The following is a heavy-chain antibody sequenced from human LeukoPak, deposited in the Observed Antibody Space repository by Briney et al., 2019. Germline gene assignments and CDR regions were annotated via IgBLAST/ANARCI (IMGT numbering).Heavy chain of an antibody. V-gene: IGHV1-18*01. Sequence: ASVKVSCKASGYTFTSYGISWVRQAPGQGLEWMGWISAYNGNTNYAQKLQGRVTMTTDTSTSTAYMELRSLRSDDTAVYYCAMAYTYYDSGGAFDIWGQGTMVTSLQ. J-gene: IGHJ3*02. CDR2: ISAYNGNT. D-gene: IGHD3-3*01. CDR3: AMAYTYYDSGGAFDI. CDR1: GYTFTSYG.